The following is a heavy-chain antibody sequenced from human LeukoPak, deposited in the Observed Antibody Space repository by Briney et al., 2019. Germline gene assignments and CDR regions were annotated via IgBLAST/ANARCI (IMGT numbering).Heavy chain of an antibody. D-gene: IGHD2-15*01. V-gene: IGHV3-66*01. CDR3: ASDSYSPEYFQH. CDR1: GFSVSNNY. J-gene: IGHJ1*01. CDR2: IYSGGST. Sequence: GGSLRLSCAASGFSVSNNYMSWLRQAPGKELDCVSVIYSGGSTFYADSVKGRFTISRDNSKNTLYLQMNSLRAEDTAVYYCASDSYSPEYFQHWGQGTLVTVSS.